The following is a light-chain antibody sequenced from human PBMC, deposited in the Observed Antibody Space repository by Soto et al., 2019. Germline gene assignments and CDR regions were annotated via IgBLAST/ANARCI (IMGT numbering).Light chain of an antibody. CDR3: PQYGSHSRT. V-gene: IGKV1-5*03. CDR2: MAS. J-gene: IGKJ1*01. Sequence: IQMTKSSSTLSASVGDRGTITWRASQSISSWLAWYQQKPGKAPKLLIYMASILESGVPTRFSGSGSATEFTLSINSLQPDDFATYYCPQYGSHSRTSGQGTKADI. CDR1: QSISSW.